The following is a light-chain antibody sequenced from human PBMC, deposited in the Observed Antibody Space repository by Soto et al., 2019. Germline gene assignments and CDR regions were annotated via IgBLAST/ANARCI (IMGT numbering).Light chain of an antibody. CDR3: CSYAGSYTYV. CDR1: SSDVGGYNH. Sequence: QSVLTQPRSVSGSPGQSVTISCTGTSSDVGGYNHVSWYQQYPGKAPKLMIYDVSKRPSGVPDRFPGSKSGNTASLTISGLQAEDEADYYCCSYAGSYTYVFGTGTKVTVL. V-gene: IGLV2-11*01. CDR2: DVS. J-gene: IGLJ1*01.